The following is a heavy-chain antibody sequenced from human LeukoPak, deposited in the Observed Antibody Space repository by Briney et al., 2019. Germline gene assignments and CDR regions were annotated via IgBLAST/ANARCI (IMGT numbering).Heavy chain of an antibody. CDR1: GYTLTSYY. CDR3: ARGTLRYFDF. D-gene: IGHD3-9*01. V-gene: IGHV1-46*01. Sequence: GASVKVSHKASGYTLTSYYMHWVRQAPGQGPEWMGVINPSGGSTTSYARKIQGRVTMTRDTSMSTVTMELSSLRSEDTAVYYCARGTLRYFDFWGQGTLVTVSS. CDR2: INPSGGSTT. J-gene: IGHJ4*02.